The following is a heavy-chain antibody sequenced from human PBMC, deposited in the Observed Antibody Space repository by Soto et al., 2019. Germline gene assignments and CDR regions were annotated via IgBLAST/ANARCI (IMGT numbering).Heavy chain of an antibody. D-gene: IGHD6-13*01. V-gene: IGHV4-59*01. CDR2: IYYSGST. Sequence: SETLSLTCPVSGGSISSYYWSWIRQPPGKGLEWMGYIYYSGSTNYNPSLKSRVTISVDTSKNQFSLKLSSVTAADTAVYYCARSDYSSSFGWFDPWGQGTLVTVSS. CDR1: GGSISSYY. J-gene: IGHJ5*02. CDR3: ARSDYSSSFGWFDP.